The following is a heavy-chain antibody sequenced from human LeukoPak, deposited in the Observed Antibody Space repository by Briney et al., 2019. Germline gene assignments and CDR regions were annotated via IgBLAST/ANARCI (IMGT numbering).Heavy chain of an antibody. D-gene: IGHD2-2*01. CDR3: ARMGLEIVVITAAPARPVRWFDP. J-gene: IGHJ5*02. CDR1: GGSISDYY. Sequence: SETLSLTCTVSGGSISDYYWSWIRQPPGKGPEWIGYIYYSGITNYNPSLKSRVTISVDTSKNQFSLKVTSVTAADTAVYYCARMGLEIVVITAAPARPVRWFDPWGQGTLVTVSS. V-gene: IGHV4-59*12. CDR2: IYYSGIT.